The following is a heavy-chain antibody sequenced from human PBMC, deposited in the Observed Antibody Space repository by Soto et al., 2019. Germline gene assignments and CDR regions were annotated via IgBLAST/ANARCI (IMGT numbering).Heavy chain of an antibody. Sequence: ASVKVSCKASGYTFTGYYMHWVRQAPGQGLEWMGWINPNSGGTNYAQKFQGWVTMTRGTSISTAYMELSRLRSDDTAVYYCARANDYGDYPYYFDYWGQGTLVTVSS. CDR3: ARANDYGDYPYYFDY. CDR2: INPNSGGT. V-gene: IGHV1-2*04. CDR1: GYTFTGYY. J-gene: IGHJ4*02. D-gene: IGHD4-17*01.